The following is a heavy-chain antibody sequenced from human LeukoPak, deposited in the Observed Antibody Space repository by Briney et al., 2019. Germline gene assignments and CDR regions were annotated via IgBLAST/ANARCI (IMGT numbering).Heavy chain of an antibody. CDR1: GDSISYFY. J-gene: IGHJ4*02. D-gene: IGHD3-22*01. CDR2: IHSSGST. CDR3: ASEGTGRSGYYY. Sequence: SETLSLTCSVSGDSISYFYWSWIRQAAGKGLEWIGRIHSSGSTDYNASLKSRVTMSVDTSKNQLSLKVISVTAADTAVYYCASEGTGRSGYYYWGQGTLVTVSS. V-gene: IGHV4-4*07.